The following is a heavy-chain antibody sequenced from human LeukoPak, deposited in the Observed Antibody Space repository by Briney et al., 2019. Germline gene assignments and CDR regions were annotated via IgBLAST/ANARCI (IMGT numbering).Heavy chain of an antibody. D-gene: IGHD5-18*01. CDR2: ISAYNGNT. Sequence: GASVKVSCKASGYTFTSYGISWVRQAPGQGLEWMGWISAYNGNTNYAQKFQGRVTMTRDTSISTAYMELSRLRSDDTAVYYCARGVDTAMVDYWGQGTLVTVSS. CDR3: ARGVDTAMVDY. CDR1: GYTFTSYG. V-gene: IGHV1-18*01. J-gene: IGHJ4*02.